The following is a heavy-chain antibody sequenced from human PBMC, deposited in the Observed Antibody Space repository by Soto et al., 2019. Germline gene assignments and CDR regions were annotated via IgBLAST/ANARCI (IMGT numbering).Heavy chain of an antibody. J-gene: IGHJ6*02. Sequence: SETLSLTCTVSGDSISSNNYYWGWIRQPPGNGLEWIRNINFSGTTHYSPSLKSRVTISVDTSSNQFSLKLTSVTAADTAVYYCARHPGYCIGDACYGQCTMDVWGQGTTVTVS. V-gene: IGHV4-39*01. CDR2: INFSGTT. D-gene: IGHD2-15*01. CDR3: ARHPGYCIGDACYGQCTMDV. CDR1: GDSISSNNYY.